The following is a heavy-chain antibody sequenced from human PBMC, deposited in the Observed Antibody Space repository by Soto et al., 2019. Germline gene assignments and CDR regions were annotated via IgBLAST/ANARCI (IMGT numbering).Heavy chain of an antibody. J-gene: IGHJ4*02. Sequence: SETLSLTCTVSGGSISRGGNYWTWIRQHPGKGLEWIGYIYYSGSTYYNPSLKSRVTISVDTSKNQFSLRLNPVTAADTAVYYCARSPGIGNDGTSTRGRNIDYWGQGTLVTVSS. CDR3: ARSPGIGNDGTSTRGRNIDY. CDR1: GGSISRGGNY. V-gene: IGHV4-31*03. CDR2: IYYSGST. D-gene: IGHD2-2*01.